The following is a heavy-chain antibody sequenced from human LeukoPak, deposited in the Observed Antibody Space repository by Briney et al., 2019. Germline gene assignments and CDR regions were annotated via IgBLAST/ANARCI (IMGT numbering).Heavy chain of an antibody. Sequence: LETPSLTCTVSGGSVSSGSYYWSWLRQPPGKGLEWIGYMYYSGSTNYNPSLKSRVTISVERTTPQFSLTLSSVTAADTAVYYCARDRAYYYDSSGYYPHYYYGMDVWGQATTASVSS. CDR3: ARDRAYYYDSSGYYPHYYYGMDV. CDR1: GGSVSSGSYY. J-gene: IGHJ6*02. D-gene: IGHD3-22*01. CDR2: MYYSGST. V-gene: IGHV4-61*01.